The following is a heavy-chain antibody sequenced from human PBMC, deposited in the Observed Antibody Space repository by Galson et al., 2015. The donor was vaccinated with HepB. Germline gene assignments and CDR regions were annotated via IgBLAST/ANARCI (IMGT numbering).Heavy chain of an antibody. D-gene: IGHD4-17*01. V-gene: IGHV3-66*01. CDR3: AREDYGDYSDVYYYGMDV. CDR2: IYSGGST. Sequence: SLRLSCAASGFTVSSNYMSWVRQAPGKGLEWVSVIYSGGSTYYADSVKGRFTISRDNSKNTLYLQMNSLRAEDTAVYYCAREDYGDYSDVYYYGMDVWGQGTTVTVSS. CDR1: GFTVSSNY. J-gene: IGHJ6*02.